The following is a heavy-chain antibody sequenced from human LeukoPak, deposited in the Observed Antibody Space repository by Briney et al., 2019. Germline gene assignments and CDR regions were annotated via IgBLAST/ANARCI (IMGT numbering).Heavy chain of an antibody. D-gene: IGHD5-18*01. V-gene: IGHV3-9*03. CDR2: ISWNSGSI. Sequence: GGSLRLSCVASGFTFSSYEMTWVRQAPGKGLEWVSGISWNSGSIVYADSVKGRFTISRDNAKNSLYLQMNSLRAEDMALYYCAKSLYSYALDVWGKGTTVTVSS. J-gene: IGHJ6*04. CDR3: AKSLYSYALDV. CDR1: GFTFSSYE.